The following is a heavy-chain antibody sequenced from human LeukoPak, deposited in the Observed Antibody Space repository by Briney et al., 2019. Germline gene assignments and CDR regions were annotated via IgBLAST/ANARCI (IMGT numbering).Heavy chain of an antibody. J-gene: IGHJ5*02. Sequence: ASVRDSCKASRGTFSSYAISSVRQAPGQGLEWMGGINPIFGAANYAQKFQGRVTITADESTNTAYMEQSSLRSEDTAVYYCARDPGTIFGVVTRHWFDPWGQGTLVTVSS. CDR2: INPIFGAA. CDR1: RGTFSSYA. D-gene: IGHD3-3*01. CDR3: ARDPGTIFGVVTRHWFDP. V-gene: IGHV1-69*01.